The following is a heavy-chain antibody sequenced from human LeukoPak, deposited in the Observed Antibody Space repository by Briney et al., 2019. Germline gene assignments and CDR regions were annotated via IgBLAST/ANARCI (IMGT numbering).Heavy chain of an antibody. V-gene: IGHV3-9*01. CDR2: ISWNSGSI. Sequence: SLRLSCAASGFTFDDYAMHWVRQAPGKGLEWVSGISWNSGSIGYADSVKGRFTISRDNAKNSLYLQMNSLRAEDTALYYCAKDMYYDYVWGSWPTDYWGQGTLVTVSS. CDR3: AKDMYYDYVWGSWPTDY. D-gene: IGHD3-16*01. J-gene: IGHJ4*02. CDR1: GFTFDDYA.